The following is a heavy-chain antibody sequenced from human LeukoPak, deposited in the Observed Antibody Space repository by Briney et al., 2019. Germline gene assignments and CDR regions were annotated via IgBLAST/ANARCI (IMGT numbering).Heavy chain of an antibody. CDR1: GYSFTNYW. CDR2: IYPGGSNT. CDR3: AIGGDSSTSCYRCCNY. Sequence: GESLRISCKGSGYSFTNYWIGWVRQTPGKGLEWVGIIYPGGSNTKYSPSLQGQVTISADKSISTAYLQWSSLKASDTAMYFCAIGGDSSTSCYRCCNYWGQGTLVTVSS. D-gene: IGHD2-2*02. V-gene: IGHV5-51*01. J-gene: IGHJ4*02.